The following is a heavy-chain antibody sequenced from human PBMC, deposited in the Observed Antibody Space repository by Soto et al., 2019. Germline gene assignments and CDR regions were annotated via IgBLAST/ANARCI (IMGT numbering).Heavy chain of an antibody. V-gene: IGHV4-59*05. D-gene: IGHD2-21*02. CDR3: ARQRTSVVTQAYFDV. Sequence: SATLSITCTVSGGSISSYYWSWIRKPLGKGLEWIGSIYYSGSTYYNPSLKSRVTISVDTSKNQFSLKLSSVTAADTALYFCARQRTSVVTQAYFDVWGPGSLVTVSS. J-gene: IGHJ4*02. CDR2: IYYSGST. CDR1: GGSISSYY.